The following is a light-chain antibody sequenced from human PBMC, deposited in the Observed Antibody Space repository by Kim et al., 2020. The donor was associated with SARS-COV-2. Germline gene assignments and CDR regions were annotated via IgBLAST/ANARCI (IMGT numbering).Light chain of an antibody. CDR1: RAISNY. CDR2: SSS. Sequence: ASVGDGVTITCRASRAISNYLNWYQQKPGKAPKLLIYSSSTLQGGVPSRVSGSGSGTHFTLTISSLQPEDFATYYCQQSYSTLITFGQGTRLEIK. CDR3: QQSYSTLIT. J-gene: IGKJ5*01. V-gene: IGKV1-39*01.